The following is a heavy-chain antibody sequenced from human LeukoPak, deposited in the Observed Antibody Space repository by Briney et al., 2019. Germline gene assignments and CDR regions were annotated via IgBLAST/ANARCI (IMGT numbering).Heavy chain of an antibody. D-gene: IGHD3-9*01. CDR1: GYTFTGYY. CDR3: ARDLPLTGLYDY. J-gene: IGHJ4*02. CDR2: INPNSGGT. V-gene: IGHV1-2*02. Sequence: ASVKVSCKASGYTFTGYYMHWVRQAPGQGLEWMGWINPNSGGTNYAQKFQGRVTMTRDTSISTAYMELSRLRSDDTAVYCCARDLPLTGLYDYWGQGTLVTVSS.